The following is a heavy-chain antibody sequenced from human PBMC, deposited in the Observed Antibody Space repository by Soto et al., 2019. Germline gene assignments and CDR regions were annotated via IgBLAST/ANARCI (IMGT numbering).Heavy chain of an antibody. Sequence: GGSLRLSCAASGFTFSNAWMSWVRQAPGKGLEWVGRIKSKTDGGTTDYAAPVKGRFTISRDDSKNTPYLQMNSLKTEDTAVYYCTTEANYDFWSGYSFDPWGQGTLVTVSS. D-gene: IGHD3-3*01. V-gene: IGHV3-15*01. J-gene: IGHJ5*02. CDR2: IKSKTDGGTT. CDR3: TTEANYDFWSGYSFDP. CDR1: GFTFSNAW.